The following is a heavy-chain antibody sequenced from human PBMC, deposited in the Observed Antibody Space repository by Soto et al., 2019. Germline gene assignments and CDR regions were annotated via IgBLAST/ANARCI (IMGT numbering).Heavy chain of an antibody. CDR1: GFTVSSNY. V-gene: IGHV3-53*01. D-gene: IGHD1-26*01. CDR2: IYSGGRT. Sequence: EVQLVESGGGLIQPGGSLRLSCAASGFTVSSNYMSWVRQAPGKGLEWVSVIYSGGRTYYADSVKGRFTISRDNSKNTMYLQMNSLRVEDTAVYKCAKDWDLLRAFDLWGQGTMVTVSS. J-gene: IGHJ3*01. CDR3: AKDWDLLRAFDL.